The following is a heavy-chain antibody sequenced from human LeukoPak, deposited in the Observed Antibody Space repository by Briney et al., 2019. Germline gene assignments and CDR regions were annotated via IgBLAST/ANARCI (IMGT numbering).Heavy chain of an antibody. Sequence: ASVKVSCKASGYTFTSYSISWVRQAPGQGLEWMGWISAYNGNTNYAQKLQGRVTMTTDTSTSTAYMELRSLRSDDTAVYYCARAEDIVATSYYYYGMDVWGQGTTVTVSS. J-gene: IGHJ6*02. CDR3: ARAEDIVATSYYYYGMDV. CDR2: ISAYNGNT. D-gene: IGHD5-12*01. V-gene: IGHV1-18*01. CDR1: GYTFTSYS.